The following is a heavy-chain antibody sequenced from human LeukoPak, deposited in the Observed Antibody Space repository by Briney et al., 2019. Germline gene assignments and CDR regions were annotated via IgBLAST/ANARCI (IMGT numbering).Heavy chain of an antibody. V-gene: IGHV4-30-4*01. Sequence: PSQTLSLTCTVSGGSISSGDYYWSWIRQPPGKGLEWSGYTYYSGSTYYNPSLKSRVTISVDTSKNQFSLKLSSVTAADTAMYYCAREGKYYGSGSYYNVDYWGQGTLVTVSS. J-gene: IGHJ4*02. CDR3: AREGKYYGSGSYYNVDY. D-gene: IGHD3-10*01. CDR2: TYYSGST. CDR1: GGSISSGDYY.